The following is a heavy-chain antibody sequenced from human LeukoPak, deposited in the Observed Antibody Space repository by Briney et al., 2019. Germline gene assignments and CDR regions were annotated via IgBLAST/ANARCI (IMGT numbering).Heavy chain of an antibody. CDR1: GGSFSGYY. J-gene: IGHJ4*02. CDR3: ASSSGYYQPEEGFDY. CDR2: INHSGST. D-gene: IGHD3-22*01. V-gene: IGHV4-34*01. Sequence: SETLSLTCAVYGGSFSGYYWSWIRQPPGKGLEWIGEINHSGSTNYNPSLKSRVTISVDTSKNQFSLKLSSVTAADTAVYYCASSSGYYQPEEGFDYWGQGTLVTVSS.